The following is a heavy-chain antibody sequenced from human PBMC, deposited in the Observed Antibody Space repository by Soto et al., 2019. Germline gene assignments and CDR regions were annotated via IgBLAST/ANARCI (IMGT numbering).Heavy chain of an antibody. J-gene: IGHJ5*02. CDR2: ISGSGSTI. Sequence: GGSLILSCAASGFTFSDYYMSWIRQAPGKGLEWVSYISGSGSTIYYADSVKGRFTISRDNAKNSLYLQMNSLRAEDTAVYYCARDKGYSSTWYDHWGQGTLVTVSS. CDR1: GFTFSDYY. D-gene: IGHD6-13*01. CDR3: ARDKGYSSTWYDH. V-gene: IGHV3-11*01.